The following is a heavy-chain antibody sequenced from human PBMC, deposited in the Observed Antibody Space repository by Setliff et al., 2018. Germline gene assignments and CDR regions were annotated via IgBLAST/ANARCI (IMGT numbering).Heavy chain of an antibody. J-gene: IGHJ5*02. CDR3: VRSGKFGMRFWFDQ. CDR1: GYIFTSYG. CDR2: INPNSGDT. Sequence: GASVKVSCKASGYIFTSYGFSWVRQAPGQGLEWMGWINPNSGDTHSAQKFQGRVTMTRDTSINTAYMELSSLTSDDTAFYYCVRSGKFGMRFWFDQWGQGTLVTVSS. V-gene: IGHV1-2*02. D-gene: IGHD1-26*01.